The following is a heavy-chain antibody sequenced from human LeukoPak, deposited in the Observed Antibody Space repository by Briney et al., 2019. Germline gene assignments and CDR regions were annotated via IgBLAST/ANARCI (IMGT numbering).Heavy chain of an antibody. CDR2: ISYDGSNK. V-gene: IGHV3-30*18. Sequence: GESLKISCKGSGYSFTSYWIGWVRQAPGKGLEWVAVISYDGSNKYYADSVKGRFTISRDNSKNTLYLQMNSLRAEDTAVYYCAKDYGGSYYFDYWGQGTLVTVSS. CDR3: AKDYGGSYYFDY. D-gene: IGHD1-26*01. CDR1: GYSFTSYW. J-gene: IGHJ4*02.